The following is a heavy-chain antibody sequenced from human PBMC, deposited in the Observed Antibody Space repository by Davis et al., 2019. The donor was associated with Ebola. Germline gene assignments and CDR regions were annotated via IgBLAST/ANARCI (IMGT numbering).Heavy chain of an antibody. Sequence: SVKISCKASGYTFTYRYLHWVRQAPGQALEWMGWITPFNGNTNYAQKFQDRVTITRDRSMSTAYMELSSLRSEDTAMYYCASSASYYYGMDVWGQGTTVTVSS. CDR3: ASSASYYYGMDV. V-gene: IGHV1-45*02. CDR2: ITPFNGNT. CDR1: GYTFTYRY. J-gene: IGHJ6*02. D-gene: IGHD6-25*01.